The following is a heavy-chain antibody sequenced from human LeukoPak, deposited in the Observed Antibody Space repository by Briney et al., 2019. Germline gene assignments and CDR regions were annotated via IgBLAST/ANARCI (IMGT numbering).Heavy chain of an antibody. CDR3: TRQTTVTTEGDY. D-gene: IGHD4-17*01. CDR1: GFTFSGSA. CDR2: IRSKANSYAT. V-gene: IGHV3-73*01. Sequence: GGSLKLSCAASGFTFSGSAMHWVRQASGKGLEWVGRIRSKANSYATAYAASVKGRFTISRDDSKNTAYLQMNSLKTEGTAVYYCTRQTTVTTEGDYWGQGTLVTVSS. J-gene: IGHJ4*02.